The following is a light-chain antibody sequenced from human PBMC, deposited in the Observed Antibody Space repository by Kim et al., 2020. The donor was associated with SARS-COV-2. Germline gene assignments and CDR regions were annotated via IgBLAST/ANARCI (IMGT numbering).Light chain of an antibody. J-gene: IGLJ3*02. CDR3: VLYMGSGIWV. CDR2: STS. V-gene: IGLV8-61*01. Sequence: QTVVTQEPSFSVSPGGTVTLTCGLSSGSVSTTYYPSWYQQTPCQAPRTLIYSTSTRSSGVPDRFSGSILGNKAALTITGAQADDESDYYCVLYMGSGIWVFGGGTQLTVL. CDR1: SGSVSTTYY.